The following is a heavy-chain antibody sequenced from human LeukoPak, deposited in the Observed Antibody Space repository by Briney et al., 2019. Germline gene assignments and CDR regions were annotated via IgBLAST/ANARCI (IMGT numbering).Heavy chain of an antibody. CDR2: ISSSGSTI. V-gene: IGHV3-48*03. Sequence: GGSLRLSCAASGFTFSSYEMNWVRQAPGKELEWVSYISSSGSTIYYADSVKGRFTISRDNAKNSLYLQMNSLRAEDTAVYYCARDSSMGYCGGDCYPSRPFDYWGQGTLVTVSS. CDR1: GFTFSSYE. CDR3: ARDSSMGYCGGDCYPSRPFDY. J-gene: IGHJ4*02. D-gene: IGHD2-21*02.